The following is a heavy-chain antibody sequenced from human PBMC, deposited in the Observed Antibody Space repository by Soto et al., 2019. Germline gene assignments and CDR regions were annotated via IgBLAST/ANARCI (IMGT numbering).Heavy chain of an antibody. J-gene: IGHJ4*02. V-gene: IGHV4-34*01. CDR1: GGSFSGYY. Sequence: QVQLQQWGAGLLKPSETLSLTCAVYGGSFSGYYWSWIRQPPGKGLEWIGEINHSGSTNYNPSLKSRVTISVDTSKNQFSLKLSSVTAADTAVYYCARVCPNQSYYDISTGYYNAFDYWGQGTLVTVSS. CDR2: INHSGST. CDR3: ARVCPNQSYYDISTGYYNAFDY. D-gene: IGHD3-9*01.